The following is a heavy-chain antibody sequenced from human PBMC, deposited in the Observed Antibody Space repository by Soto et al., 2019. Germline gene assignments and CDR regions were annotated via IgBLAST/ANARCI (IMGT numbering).Heavy chain of an antibody. Sequence: GGSLRLSCAGSGFTFRWFGMNWVRQAPGKGLEWVAHISNDGSNEYYVDSVKGRFTISRDNSKNTLYLQMDSLRAEDTAVYYCAKGEVRGIIPSYFDYWGLGTLVTVSS. CDR3: AKGEVRGIIPSYFDY. J-gene: IGHJ4*02. CDR1: GFTFRWFG. V-gene: IGHV3-30*18. CDR2: ISNDGSNE. D-gene: IGHD3-10*01.